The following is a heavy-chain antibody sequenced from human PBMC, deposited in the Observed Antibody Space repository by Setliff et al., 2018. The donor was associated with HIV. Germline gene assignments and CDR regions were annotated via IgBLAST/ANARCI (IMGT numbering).Heavy chain of an antibody. CDR2: IYYTGST. J-gene: IGHJ6*02. CDR1: GDSISSSNYY. Sequence: SETLSLTCSVSGDSISSSNYYWGWIRQPPGKGLDWIGSIYYTGSTYYNPSLKSRVTISVYTSKNQFSLKLSSVTAADTAVYYCASGIAAASPNYYYYFGMDVWGQATTVTVSS. D-gene: IGHD6-13*01. V-gene: IGHV4-39*01. CDR3: ASGIAAASPNYYYYFGMDV.